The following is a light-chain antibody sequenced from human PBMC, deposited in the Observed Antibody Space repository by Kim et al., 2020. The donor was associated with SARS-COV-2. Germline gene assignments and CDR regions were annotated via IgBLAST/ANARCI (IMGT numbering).Light chain of an antibody. Sequence: QSVLTQPPSVSGAPGQRVTISCTGSSSNIGAGYDVHWYQQLPGTAPKLLIYGNSNRPSGVPDRFSGSKSGTSASLAITGLQAVDEADYYCQSYDSSLSGSGVFGGGTQLTVL. CDR3: QSYDSSLSGSGV. J-gene: IGLJ3*02. CDR1: SSNIGAGYD. V-gene: IGLV1-40*01. CDR2: GNS.